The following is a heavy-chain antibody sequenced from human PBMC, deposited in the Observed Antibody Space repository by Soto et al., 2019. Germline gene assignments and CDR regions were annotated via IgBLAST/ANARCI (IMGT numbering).Heavy chain of an antibody. CDR2: IYHSGST. Sequence: QVQLQESGPGLVKPSGTLSLTCAVSGGSISSSNWWSWVRQPPGKGLEWIGEIYHSGSTNYNPSLKSRVTISVDKSKNQFSLKLSSVTAADTAVYYCARESSDDFWSGYPPTPHMDVWGQGTTVTVSS. J-gene: IGHJ6*02. CDR3: ARESSDDFWSGYPPTPHMDV. V-gene: IGHV4-4*02. D-gene: IGHD3-3*01. CDR1: GGSISSSNW.